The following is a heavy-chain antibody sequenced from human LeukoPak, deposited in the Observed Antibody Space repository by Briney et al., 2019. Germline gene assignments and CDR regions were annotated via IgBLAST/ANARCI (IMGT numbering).Heavy chain of an antibody. CDR2: IKHDGSDH. Sequence: PGGSLRLSCVGSGFTFGRYWMSWVRQAPGKGLEWVANIKHDGSDHYYADSVAGRFTISRDNAKNSLYLEMSSLRAEDAAVYFCVRHPGSYNVLTGYSYYFDYWGQGTLVTVSS. J-gene: IGHJ4*02. CDR3: VRHPGSYNVLTGYSYYFDY. D-gene: IGHD3-9*01. CDR1: GFTFGRYW. V-gene: IGHV3-7*01.